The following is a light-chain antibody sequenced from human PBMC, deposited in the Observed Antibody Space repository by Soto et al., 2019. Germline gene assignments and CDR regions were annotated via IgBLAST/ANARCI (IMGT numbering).Light chain of an antibody. J-gene: IGKJ3*01. Sequence: EIVLTQSPGTLSLSPGERAALSCMASEAISSTFLAWYQQKPDQAPRLLIYGVSSRAAGIPDRFSGSGSGTDFTLTISRLEPEDFAVYYCQQYGRSQFTFGPGTRVDIK. CDR2: GVS. CDR3: QQYGRSQFT. V-gene: IGKV3-20*01. CDR1: EAISSTF.